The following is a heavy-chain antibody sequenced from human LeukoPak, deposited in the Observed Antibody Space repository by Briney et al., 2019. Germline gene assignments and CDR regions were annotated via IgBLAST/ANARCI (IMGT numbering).Heavy chain of an antibody. D-gene: IGHD3-22*01. V-gene: IGHV3-30*02. Sequence: QAGGSLRLSCAASGFTFSSYGMHWVRQAPGKGLELVAFIRYDGSNKYYADSVKGRFTISRDNSKNTLYLQMNSLRAEDTAVYYCAKGGLHYYDSSGYYPIYWGQGTLVTVSS. CDR2: IRYDGSNK. J-gene: IGHJ4*02. CDR1: GFTFSSYG. CDR3: AKGGLHYYDSSGYYPIY.